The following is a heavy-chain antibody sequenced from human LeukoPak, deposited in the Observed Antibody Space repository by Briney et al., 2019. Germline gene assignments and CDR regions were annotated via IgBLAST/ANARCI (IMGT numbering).Heavy chain of an antibody. CDR3: VRDPTAAAGTDDWFDP. D-gene: IGHD6-13*01. CDR1: GYTFTSSG. CDR2: ISAYNGDT. Sequence: ASVKVSCKASGYTFTSSGISWVRQAPGQGLEWMGWISAYNGDTNSAQKLQGRVSMTTDTSTNTAYMELRSLRSDDTAVYYCVRDPTAAAGTDDWFDPWGQRTLVTVSS. V-gene: IGHV1-18*01. J-gene: IGHJ5*02.